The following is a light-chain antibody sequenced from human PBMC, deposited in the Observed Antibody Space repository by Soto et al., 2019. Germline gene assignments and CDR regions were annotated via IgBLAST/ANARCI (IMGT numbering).Light chain of an antibody. Sequence: QSVLTQPPSASGTPGQRVTISCSGSSSNIGSNTVNWYQQLPGTAPKLLIYSNNQRPSGIPGRFSGSKSGTSASLAISGLQSEDEADYYCAAWDDSLNGRMVFGGGTKLTVL. CDR2: SNN. J-gene: IGLJ2*01. CDR3: AAWDDSLNGRMV. V-gene: IGLV1-44*01. CDR1: SSNIGSNT.